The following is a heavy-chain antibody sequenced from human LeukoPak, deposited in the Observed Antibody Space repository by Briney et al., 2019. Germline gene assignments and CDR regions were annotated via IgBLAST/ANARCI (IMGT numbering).Heavy chain of an antibody. J-gene: IGHJ4*02. D-gene: IGHD5-18*01. CDR1: GFTFSSYA. CDR3: ATLRWIQLKSPNDY. Sequence: GGSLRLSCAASGFTFSSYAVSWVRQAPGKGLEWVSAISGSGGSTYYADSVKGRFTISRDNSKNTLYLQMNSLRAEDTAVYYCATLRWIQLKSPNDYWGQGTLVTVSS. V-gene: IGHV3-23*01. CDR2: ISGSGGST.